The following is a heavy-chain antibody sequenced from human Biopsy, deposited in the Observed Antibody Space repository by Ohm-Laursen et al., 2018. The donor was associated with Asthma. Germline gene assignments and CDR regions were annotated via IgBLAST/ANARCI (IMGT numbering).Heavy chain of an antibody. D-gene: IGHD1-1*01. V-gene: IGHV3-33*06. J-gene: IGHJ3*02. CDR1: GFTFSSYG. CDR2: IWYDGSNK. Sequence: SLRLSCTASGFTFSSYGMHWVRQAPGKGLEWVAVIWYDGSNKYYADSVKGRFTISRDNSKNTLYLQMNSLRAEDTAVYYCAKESGSNYAFDIWGQGAMVTVSS. CDR3: AKESGSNYAFDI.